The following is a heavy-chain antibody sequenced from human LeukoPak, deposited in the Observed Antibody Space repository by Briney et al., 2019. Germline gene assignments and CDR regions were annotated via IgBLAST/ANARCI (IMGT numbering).Heavy chain of an antibody. Sequence: PSETLSLTCTVSGVSFSSFQWSWIRQSPVKGLEWIGNIHMTGRTDYNPSLKSRVTMSVDTPKNQFSLKLSSVTAADTAVYYCARAPHDYDFWSGYYLEDYYYYYMDVWGKGTTVTVSS. CDR2: IHMTGRT. D-gene: IGHD3-3*01. J-gene: IGHJ6*03. CDR3: ARAPHDYDFWSGYYLEDYYYYYMDV. V-gene: IGHV4-4*09. CDR1: GVSFSSFQ.